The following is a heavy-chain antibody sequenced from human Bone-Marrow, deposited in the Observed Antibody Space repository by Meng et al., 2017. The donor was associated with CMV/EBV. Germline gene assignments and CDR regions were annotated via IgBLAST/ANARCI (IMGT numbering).Heavy chain of an antibody. CDR1: GESFSGYY. J-gene: IGHJ4*02. Sequence: LRLSCAVYGESFSGYYWSWIRQHPGKGLEWIGNIYYSGTTYRSPSLKSRLTISLDTSKNQVSLRLTSVTAAGTAVYHCARDGGLTTAGVFDYWGLGTLVTVSS. CDR2: IYYSGTT. V-gene: IGHV4-31*11. CDR3: ARDGGLTTAGVFDY. D-gene: IGHD6-13*01.